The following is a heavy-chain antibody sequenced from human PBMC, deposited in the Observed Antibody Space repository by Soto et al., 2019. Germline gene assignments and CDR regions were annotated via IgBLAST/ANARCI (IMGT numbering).Heavy chain of an antibody. CDR2: TYYRSKWYN. CDR1: GDSVSSNSAA. CDR3: AREANYDFWSGYSIALDY. D-gene: IGHD3-3*01. V-gene: IGHV6-1*01. Sequence: SQTLSLTCAISGDSVSSNSAAWNWIRQSPSRGLEWLGRTYYRSKWYNDYAVSVKSRITINPDTSKNQFSLQLNSVTPEDTAVYYCAREANYDFWSGYSIALDYWGQGTLVTVSS. J-gene: IGHJ4*02.